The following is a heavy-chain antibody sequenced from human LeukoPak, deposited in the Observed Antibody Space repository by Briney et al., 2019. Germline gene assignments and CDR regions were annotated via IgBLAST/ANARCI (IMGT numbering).Heavy chain of an antibody. CDR2: MNPNSGNT. D-gene: IGHD4-23*01. V-gene: IGHV1-8*01. CDR3: ARAVVPGGWFDP. Sequence: ASVKVSCKASGYTFTSYDINWVRQATGQGLEWMGWMNPNSGNTGYAQKFQGRVTMTRNTSISTAYMELSSLRSEDTAVYYCARAVVPGGWFDPWGQGTLVTVSS. J-gene: IGHJ5*02. CDR1: GYTFTSYD.